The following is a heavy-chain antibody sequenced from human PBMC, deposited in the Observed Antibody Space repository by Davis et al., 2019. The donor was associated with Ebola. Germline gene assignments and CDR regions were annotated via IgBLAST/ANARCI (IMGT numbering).Heavy chain of an antibody. Sequence: GSLRLSCAVYGGSFSGYYWSWIRQPPGKGLEWIGYIYYSGSTNYNPSLKSRVTISVDKSKNQFSLKLSSVTAADTAVYYCARYSGSYPYYYYYGMDVWGQGTTVTVSS. D-gene: IGHD1-26*01. CDR3: ARYSGSYPYYYYYGMDV. CDR2: IYYSGST. CDR1: GGSFSGYY. J-gene: IGHJ6*02. V-gene: IGHV4-59*12.